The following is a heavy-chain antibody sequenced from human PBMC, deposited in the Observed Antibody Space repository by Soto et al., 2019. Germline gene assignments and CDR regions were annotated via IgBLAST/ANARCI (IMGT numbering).Heavy chain of an antibody. CDR1: GGSISSYY. Sequence: SETLSLTCTVSGGSISSYYWSRIRQPPGKGLEWIGYIYYSGSTNYNPSLKSRVTISVDTSKNQFSLKLSSVTAADTAVYYCARASGGEFDYWGQGTLVTVSS. D-gene: IGHD2-21*01. J-gene: IGHJ4*02. CDR3: ARASGGEFDY. V-gene: IGHV4-59*01. CDR2: IYYSGST.